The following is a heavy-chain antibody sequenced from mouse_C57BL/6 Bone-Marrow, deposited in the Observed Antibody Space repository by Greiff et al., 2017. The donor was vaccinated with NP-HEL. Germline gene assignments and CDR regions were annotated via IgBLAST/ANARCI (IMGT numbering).Heavy chain of an antibody. V-gene: IGHV7-3*01. CDR1: GFTFTDYY. D-gene: IGHD2-4*01. CDR2: IRNKANGYTT. CDR3: ARSIYYDYANDPFCAIDY. J-gene: IGHJ4*01. Sequence: EVQLVESGGGLVQPGGSLSLSCAASGFTFTDYYMSWVRQPPGKALEWLGFIRNKANGYTTEYSVSVKGRFTISRDNSPSILYLQMNALRAEDSATYYCARSIYYDYANDPFCAIDYWDQGTSVTVTS.